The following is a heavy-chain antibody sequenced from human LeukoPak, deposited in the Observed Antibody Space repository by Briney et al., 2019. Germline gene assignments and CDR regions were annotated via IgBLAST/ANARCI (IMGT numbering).Heavy chain of an antibody. CDR2: IRQNGSAK. CDR1: GFTFSDYD. Sequence: GGSLRLSCTASGFTFSDYDMTWVRQAPGKGLEWVSYIRQNGSAKYYGDSVKGRFTISRDNAKNSLYLQMDSLRVEDTDTYYCARCRGSTSERSDYWGQGTLVTVSS. CDR3: ARCRGSTSERSDY. V-gene: IGHV3-7*01. J-gene: IGHJ4*02. D-gene: IGHD2-2*01.